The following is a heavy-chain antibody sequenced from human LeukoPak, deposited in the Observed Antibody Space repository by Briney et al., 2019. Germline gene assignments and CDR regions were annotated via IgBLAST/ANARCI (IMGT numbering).Heavy chain of an antibody. CDR2: IIPIFGTA. CDR3: ARASYGDYDTGYFQH. CDR1: GGPFSSYS. J-gene: IGHJ1*01. V-gene: IGHV1-69*15. D-gene: IGHD4-17*01. Sequence: ASVEISFKASGGPFSSYSINWGRPAPGQGLEWSGRIIPIFGTANYAQKFQGRVTITADESTSTAYMELSSLRSEDTAVYYCARASYGDYDTGYFQHWGQGTLVTVSS.